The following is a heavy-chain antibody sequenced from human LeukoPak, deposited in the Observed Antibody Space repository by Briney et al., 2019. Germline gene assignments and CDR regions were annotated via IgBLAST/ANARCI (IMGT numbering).Heavy chain of an antibody. CDR3: ARARGCNY. V-gene: IGHV3-7*05. J-gene: IGHJ4*02. Sequence: GSLRLSCAASGLTFSSSWMSWVRQAPGKGLEWVANINHDGSEKYYVDSVKGRCTISRDNAKNALYLQMDSLRAEDTAVYYCARARGCNYWGQGTLVTVSS. CDR2: INHDGSEK. CDR1: GLTFSSSW.